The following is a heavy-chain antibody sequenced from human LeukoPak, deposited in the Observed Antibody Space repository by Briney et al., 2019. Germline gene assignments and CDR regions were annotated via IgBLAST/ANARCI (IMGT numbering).Heavy chain of an antibody. J-gene: IGHJ4*02. V-gene: IGHV4-30-4*08. CDR3: ARESRFLEWLLSREDFDY. Sequence: PSETLSLTCTVSGGSISSGDYYWSWIRQPPGKGLEWIGYIYYSGSTYYNPSLKSRVTISVDTSKNQFSLKLSSVTAADTAVYYCARESRFLEWLLSREDFDYWGQGTLVTVSS. D-gene: IGHD3-3*01. CDR2: IYYSGST. CDR1: GGSISSGDYY.